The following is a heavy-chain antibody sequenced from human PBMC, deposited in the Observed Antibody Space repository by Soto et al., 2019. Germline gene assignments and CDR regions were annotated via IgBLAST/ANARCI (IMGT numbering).Heavy chain of an antibody. Sequence: QVQLVESGGGVVQPGRSLRLSCAASGFTFSSYGMHWVRQAPGKGLEWVAVISSDGSNKYHADSVKGRFTISRDNSKKTLYLQMNSLRAEDTAVYYCAKGGVWGWGQGTMVTVSS. CDR1: GFTFSSYG. J-gene: IGHJ3*01. V-gene: IGHV3-30*18. CDR2: ISSDGSNK. CDR3: AKGGVWG. D-gene: IGHD3-3*01.